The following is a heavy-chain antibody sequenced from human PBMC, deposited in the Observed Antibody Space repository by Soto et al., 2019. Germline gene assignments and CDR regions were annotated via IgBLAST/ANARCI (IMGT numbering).Heavy chain of an antibody. CDR1: GYNFACYW. CDR3: ARGGVSTRTFDY. J-gene: IGHJ4*02. Sequence: GESLKISCKGSGYNFACYWIAWVRQMPGKGLELMGIIYPSDSDTRYRPSFQGQVTISADKSISSAYLQWSSLRASDTAMYYCARGGVSTRTFDYWGQGTPVTVSS. D-gene: IGHD3-3*01. V-gene: IGHV5-51*01. CDR2: IYPSDSDT.